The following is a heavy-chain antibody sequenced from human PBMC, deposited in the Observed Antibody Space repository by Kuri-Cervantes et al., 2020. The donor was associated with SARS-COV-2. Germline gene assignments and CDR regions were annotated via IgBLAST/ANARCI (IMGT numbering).Heavy chain of an antibody. J-gene: IGHJ6*02. V-gene: IGHV3-9*01. CDR3: AKDILGTYYYYGMDV. CDR2: ISWNSGSI. D-gene: IGHD1-1*01. Sequence: SLKISCAASGFAFSSYSMNWVRQAPGKGLEWVSGISWNSGSIGYADSVKGRFTISRDNAKNSLYLQMNSLRAEDTALYYCAKDILGTYYYYGMDVWGQGTTVTVSS. CDR1: GFAFSSYS.